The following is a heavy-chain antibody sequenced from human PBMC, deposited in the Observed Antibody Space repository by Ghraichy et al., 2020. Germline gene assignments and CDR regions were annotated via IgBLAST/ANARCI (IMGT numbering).Heavy chain of an antibody. J-gene: IGHJ6*02. CDR1: GFTFSDFS. CDR3: AKDHSTSSAGMDV. CDR2: ISFHGSNR. Sequence: GGSLRLSCAASGFTFSDFSIHWVRQAPGKGLEWVAVISFHGSNRHYADSVKGRFTISRDNSKDTVYLQMDSLRPEDTALYYCAKDHSTSSAGMDVWGQGTRVTVSS. V-gene: IGHV3-30*18. D-gene: IGHD6-6*01.